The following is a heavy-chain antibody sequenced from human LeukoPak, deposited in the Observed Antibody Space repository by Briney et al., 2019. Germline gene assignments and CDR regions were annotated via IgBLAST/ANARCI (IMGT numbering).Heavy chain of an antibody. CDR3: ATLRGSSSAVFDY. CDR2: INHSGST. CDR1: GGSFSGYY. J-gene: IGHJ4*02. D-gene: IGHD2-2*01. Sequence: SETLSLTCAVYGGSFSGYYWSWIRQPPGKGLEWIGEINHSGSTNYNPSLKSRITISVDTSKTQFSLKLSSVTAADTAVYYCATLRGSSSAVFDYWGQGTLVTVSS. V-gene: IGHV4-34*01.